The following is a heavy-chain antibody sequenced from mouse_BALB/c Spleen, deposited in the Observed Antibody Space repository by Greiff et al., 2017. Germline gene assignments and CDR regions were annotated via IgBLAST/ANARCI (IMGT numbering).Heavy chain of an antibody. V-gene: IGHV1S81*02. Sequence: QVQLQQPGAELVKPGASVKLSCKASGYTFTSYWMPWVKQRPGQGLEWIGEINPSNGRTNYNEKFKSKATLTVDKSSSTAYMQLSSLTSEDSAVYYCARKGELGLFDYWGQGTTLTVSS. D-gene: IGHD4-1*01. CDR2: INPSNGRT. CDR3: ARKGELGLFDY. CDR1: GYTFTSYW. J-gene: IGHJ2*01.